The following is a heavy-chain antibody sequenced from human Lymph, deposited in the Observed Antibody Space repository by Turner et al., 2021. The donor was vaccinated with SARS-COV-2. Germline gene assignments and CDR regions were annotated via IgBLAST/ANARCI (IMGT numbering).Heavy chain of an antibody. CDR3: ARGSPQGWYVPVFDY. CDR1: GGSISSSFYY. D-gene: IGHD6-19*01. CDR2: IYYSGST. Sequence: QLQLQELGPGLVKPSETLSLTCTVPGGSISSSFYYWGWIRQPLGKGLEWIGSIYYSGSTYYNPSLQSRVTISVDTSKNQFSLKLTSVTAADTAVFYCARGSPQGWYVPVFDYWGQGTLVTVSS. J-gene: IGHJ4*02. V-gene: IGHV4-39*01.